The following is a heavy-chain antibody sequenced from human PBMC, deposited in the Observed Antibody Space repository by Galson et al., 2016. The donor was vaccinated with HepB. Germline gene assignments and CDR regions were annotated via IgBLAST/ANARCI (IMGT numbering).Heavy chain of an antibody. D-gene: IGHD1-14*01. V-gene: IGHV1-69*13. CDR2: IIPMFATT. J-gene: IGHJ4*02. Sequence: SVKVSCKASGGNLSNYAIGWVRQAPGQGLDWMGGIIPMFATTNYAQKFQGRVTIIADESTSTAFMQLSSLRSEDTAMYYCANSTEGTNRHFDCWGQGTLVTVSS. CDR1: GGNLSNYA. CDR3: ANSTEGTNRHFDC.